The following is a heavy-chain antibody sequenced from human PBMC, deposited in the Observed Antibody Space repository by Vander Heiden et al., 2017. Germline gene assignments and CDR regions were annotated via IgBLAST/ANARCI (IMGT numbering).Heavy chain of an antibody. CDR1: GGSISSSSYY. D-gene: IGHD4-17*01. J-gene: IGHJ4*02. Sequence: QLQLQESGPGLVKPSETLSPTCTVSGGSISSSSYYWGWIRQPPGKGLEWIGSIYYSGSTYYNPSLKSRVTISVDTSKNQFSLKLSSVTAADTAVYYCARVPMTTVEYFDYWGQGTLVTVSS. CDR3: ARVPMTTVEYFDY. CDR2: IYYSGST. V-gene: IGHV4-39*01.